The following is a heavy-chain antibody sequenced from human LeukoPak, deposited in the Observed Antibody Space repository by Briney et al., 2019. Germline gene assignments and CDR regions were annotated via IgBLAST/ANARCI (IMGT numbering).Heavy chain of an antibody. Sequence: GGSLRLSCAASGFTFSIYGMSWVRQAPGKGPEWVSAISNSGAMTYYADSVKGRFTISRDNSKNTLYMQMNSLRAEDTALYYCAREGHYDILTGYSPVEYYYYMDVWGKGTTVTVSS. CDR1: GFTFSIYG. J-gene: IGHJ6*03. V-gene: IGHV3-23*01. CDR2: ISNSGAMT. D-gene: IGHD3-9*01. CDR3: AREGHYDILTGYSPVEYYYYMDV.